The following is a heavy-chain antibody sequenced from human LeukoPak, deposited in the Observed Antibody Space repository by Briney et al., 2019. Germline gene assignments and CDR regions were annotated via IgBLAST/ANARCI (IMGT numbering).Heavy chain of an antibody. J-gene: IGHJ6*03. Sequence: GASVKVSCKASGYTFTSYDINWVRQATGQGLEWMGWINPNSGGTNYAQKFQGRVTMTRDTSISTAYMELSRLRSDDTAVYYCARDPLLRFLEGGRPGAYMDVWGKGTTVTVSS. D-gene: IGHD3-3*01. CDR2: INPNSGGT. V-gene: IGHV1-2*02. CDR3: ARDPLLRFLEGGRPGAYMDV. CDR1: GYTFTSYD.